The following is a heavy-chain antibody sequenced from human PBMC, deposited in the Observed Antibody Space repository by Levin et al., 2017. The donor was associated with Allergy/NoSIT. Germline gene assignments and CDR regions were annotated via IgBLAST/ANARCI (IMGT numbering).Heavy chain of an antibody. CDR3: ARDRRNRMVRGVDY. V-gene: IGHV3-48*01. J-gene: IGHJ4*02. CDR2: ISSSSSTI. CDR1: GFTFSSYS. D-gene: IGHD3-10*01. Sequence: PGESLKISCAASGFTFSSYSMNWVRQAPGKGLEWVSYISSSSSTIYYADSVKGRFTISRDNAKNSLYLQMNSLRAEDTAVYYCARDRRNRMVRGVDYWGQGTLVTVSS.